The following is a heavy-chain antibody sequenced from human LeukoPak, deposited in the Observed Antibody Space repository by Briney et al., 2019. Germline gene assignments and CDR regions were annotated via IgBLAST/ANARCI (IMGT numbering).Heavy chain of an antibody. CDR2: ISGSADNT. J-gene: IGHJ4*02. Sequence: PGGSLRLSCAASGFTFSGYAMSWVRQAPGKGLEWVSTISGSADNTYYADSVKGRFTISRDNSKSTLYLQMNSLRAEDTAVYYCAKARGYDQYYFDFWGQGTLVTVSS. D-gene: IGHD5-12*01. CDR1: GFTFSGYA. CDR3: AKARGYDQYYFDF. V-gene: IGHV3-23*01.